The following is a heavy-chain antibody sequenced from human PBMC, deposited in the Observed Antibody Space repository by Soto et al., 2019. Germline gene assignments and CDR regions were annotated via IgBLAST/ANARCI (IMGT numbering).Heavy chain of an antibody. D-gene: IGHD2-2*01. CDR2: IVVGTNNT. V-gene: IGHV1-58*02. CDR3: ARIADCSITTCSVPSMFHIRGYYYYYGLDV. Sequence: SVKVSCKTSGLSFSSSAMQWVRQARGQRLEWIGWIVVGTNNTHYAQKLQERVTITRDMSTSTVYMELRSLRPEDTAVYYCARIADCSITTCSVPSMFHIRGYYYYYGLDVWGQGTSVTVSS. J-gene: IGHJ6*02. CDR1: GLSFSSSA.